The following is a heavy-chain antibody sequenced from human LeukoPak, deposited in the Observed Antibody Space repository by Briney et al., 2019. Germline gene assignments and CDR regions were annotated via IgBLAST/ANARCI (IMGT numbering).Heavy chain of an antibody. CDR2: INSNGDEI. J-gene: IGHJ4*02. Sequence: GGSLRLSCAASGFTFSTYAMTWVRQAPGKGLEWVSGINSNGDEIYYADSVRGRFTISRDNSRNTLYLQMNSLRAEDTAVYYCAKDPSDLGGSGSNNYFDCWGQGTLVTVSS. V-gene: IGHV3-23*01. D-gene: IGHD3-10*01. CDR1: GFTFSTYA. CDR3: AKDPSDLGGSGSNNYFDC.